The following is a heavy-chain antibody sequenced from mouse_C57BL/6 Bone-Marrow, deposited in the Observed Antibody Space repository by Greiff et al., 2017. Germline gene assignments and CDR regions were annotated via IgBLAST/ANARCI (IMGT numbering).Heavy chain of an antibody. D-gene: IGHD1-3*01. V-gene: IGHV1-81*01. CDR2: IYPRSGNT. Sequence: VKVVESGAELARPGASVKLSCKASGYTFTSYGISWVKQRTGQGLEWIGEIYPRSGNTYYNEKFKGKATLTADKSSSTAYMELRSLTSGDSTVYFCARKESGYDYARDYWGQGTSVTVSS. CDR1: GYTFTSYG. CDR3: ARKESGYDYARDY. J-gene: IGHJ4*01.